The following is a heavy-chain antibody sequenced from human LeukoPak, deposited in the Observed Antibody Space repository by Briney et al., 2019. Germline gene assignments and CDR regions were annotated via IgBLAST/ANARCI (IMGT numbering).Heavy chain of an antibody. CDR3: AREITYYYDSSGYYYYFDY. CDR2: IYTSGST. Sequence: SETLSLTCTVSGGSISSGSYYWSWIRQPAGKGLEWIGRIYTSGSTNYNPSLKSRATISVDTSKNQFSLKLSSVTAADTAVYYCAREITYYYDSSGYYYYFDYWGQGTLVTVSS. CDR1: GGSISSGSYY. J-gene: IGHJ4*02. V-gene: IGHV4-61*02. D-gene: IGHD3-22*01.